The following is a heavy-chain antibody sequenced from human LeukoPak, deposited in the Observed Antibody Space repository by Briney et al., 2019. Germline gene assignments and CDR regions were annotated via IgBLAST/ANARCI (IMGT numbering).Heavy chain of an antibody. CDR1: GFTFDDYA. D-gene: IGHD6-19*01. V-gene: IGHV3-43D*03. CDR3: AKDSLAVAGESYFDY. CDR2: ISWDGGST. J-gene: IGHJ4*02. Sequence: PGGSLRLSCAASGFTFDDYAMHWVRQAPGKGLEWVSFISWDGGSTDYADSVKGRFTISRDNSKKSMYLQMNSVRAEDTALYYCAKDSLAVAGESYFDYWGQGTLVTVSS.